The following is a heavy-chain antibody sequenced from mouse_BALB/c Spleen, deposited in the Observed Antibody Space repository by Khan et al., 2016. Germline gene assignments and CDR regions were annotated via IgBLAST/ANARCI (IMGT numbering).Heavy chain of an antibody. D-gene: IGHD2-2*01. CDR2: ISSGSSTI. V-gene: IGHV5-17*02. J-gene: IGHJ3*01. CDR1: GFTFSSFG. CDR3: ARYGYDGGPFAY. Sequence: EVELVAPGGGLVQPGGSRKLSCAASGFTFSSFGMHWVRQAPEKGLEWVAYISSGSSTIYYADTVQGRFTISRDNPKNTLFLQMTSLRSEDAAMYYCARYGYDGGPFAYWGQGTLVTVSA.